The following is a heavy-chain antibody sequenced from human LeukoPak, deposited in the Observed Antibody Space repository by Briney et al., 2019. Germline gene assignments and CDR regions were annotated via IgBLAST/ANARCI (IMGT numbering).Heavy chain of an antibody. V-gene: IGHV3-30-3*01. CDR2: ISYDGSNK. CDR1: GFTFSSYA. CDR3: AKDRYDSSVRGALDY. D-gene: IGHD3-22*01. J-gene: IGHJ4*02. Sequence: GGSLRLSCAASGFTFSSYAMRWVRQAPGKGLEWVAVISYDGSNKYYADSVKGRFTISRDNSKNTLYLQMNSLRAEDTAVYYCAKDRYDSSVRGALDYWGQGTLVTVSS.